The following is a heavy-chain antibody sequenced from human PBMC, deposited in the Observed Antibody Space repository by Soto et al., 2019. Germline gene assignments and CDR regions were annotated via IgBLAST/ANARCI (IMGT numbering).Heavy chain of an antibody. J-gene: IGHJ6*02. D-gene: IGHD6-13*01. CDR2: IRSKAYGGTT. Sequence: GGSLRLSCTASGFTFGDYAMSRFRQAPGKGLEWVGFIRSKAYGGTTEYAASVKGRFTISRDDSKSIAYLQMNSLKTEDTAVYYCTKGYSSSGYGMDVWGQGTTVTVS. CDR1: GFTFGDYA. V-gene: IGHV3-49*03. CDR3: TKGYSSSGYGMDV.